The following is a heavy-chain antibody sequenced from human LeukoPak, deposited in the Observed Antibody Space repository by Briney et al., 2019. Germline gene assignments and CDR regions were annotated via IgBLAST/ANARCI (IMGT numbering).Heavy chain of an antibody. V-gene: IGHV4-31*03. J-gene: IGHJ6*02. CDR1: GGSISSGGYY. D-gene: IGHD3-22*01. CDR3: ARDHGAPGGYYPYYYYGMDV. Sequence: KASETLSLTCTVSGGSISSGGYYWSWIRQHPGKGLEWIGYIYYSGSTYYNPSLKSRVTISVDTSKNQFSLKLSSVTAADTAVYYCARDHGAPGGYYPYYYYGMDVWGQGTTVTVSS. CDR2: IYYSGST.